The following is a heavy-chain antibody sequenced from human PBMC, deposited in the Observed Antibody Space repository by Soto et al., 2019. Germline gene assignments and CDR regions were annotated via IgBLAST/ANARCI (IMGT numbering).Heavy chain of an antibody. J-gene: IGHJ4*02. V-gene: IGHV4-59*01. CDR3: ASASTYYYDSSGYYLDY. Sequence: SETLSLTCTVSGGSISSYYWSWIRQPPGKGLEWIGYIYYSGSTNYNPSLKSRVTISVDTSENQFSLKLSSVTAADTAVYYCASASTYYYDSSGYYLDYWGQGTLVTVSS. CDR1: GGSISSYY. D-gene: IGHD3-22*01. CDR2: IYYSGST.